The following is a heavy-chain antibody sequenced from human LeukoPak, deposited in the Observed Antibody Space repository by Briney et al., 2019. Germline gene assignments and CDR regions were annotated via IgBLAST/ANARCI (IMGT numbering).Heavy chain of an antibody. V-gene: IGHV4-39*02. CDR2: MYYSGNT. CDR3: ARDFKGGNYYGWFDP. CDR1: GDSVTSGTYY. D-gene: IGHD1-26*01. Sequence: SETLSLTCTVSGDSVTSGTYYWAWIRQPPGKGLEWIATMYYSGNTYYNPSLRSRVTISVDTSKNQISLKLSSVTAADTAVYYCARDFKGGNYYGWFDPWGQGTLVTVSS. J-gene: IGHJ5*02.